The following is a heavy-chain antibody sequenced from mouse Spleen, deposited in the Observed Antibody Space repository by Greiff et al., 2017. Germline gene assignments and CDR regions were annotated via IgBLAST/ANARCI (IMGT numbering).Heavy chain of an antibody. CDR1: GYTFTSYW. CDR3: ARDYGNYVSWYFDV. V-gene: IGHV1-69*02. J-gene: IGHJ1*01. D-gene: IGHD2-1*01. CDR2: IDPSDSYT. Sequence: QVQLQQSGAELVKPGASVKLSCKASGYTFTSYWMHWVKQRPGQGLEWIGEIDPSDSYTNYNQKFKGKATLTVDKSSSTAYMQLSSLTSEDSAVYYCARDYGNYVSWYFDVWGAGTTVTVSS.